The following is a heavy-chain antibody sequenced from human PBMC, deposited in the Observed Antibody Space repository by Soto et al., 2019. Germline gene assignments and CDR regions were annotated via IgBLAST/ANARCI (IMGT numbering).Heavy chain of an antibody. D-gene: IGHD2-15*01. Sequence: QLQLQESGPGLVKPSETLSLTCTVSGGSISSSSYYWGWIRQPPGKGLEWIGSIYYSGSTYYNPCHPSRFTIPADTAKNQLSLKLLSVTAADTAVYYCARHTPASPISDHGGRGTLVTLSS. CDR1: GGSISSSSYY. CDR3: ARHTPASPISDH. CDR2: IYYSGST. J-gene: IGHJ4*02. V-gene: IGHV4-39*01.